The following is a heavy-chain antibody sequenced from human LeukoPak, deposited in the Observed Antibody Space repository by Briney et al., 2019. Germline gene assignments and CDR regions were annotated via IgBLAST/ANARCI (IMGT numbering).Heavy chain of an antibody. V-gene: IGHV4-61*08. CDR3: ARGIDSGSYSPDGFDI. D-gene: IGHD3-10*01. Sequence: PSETLSLTCSVSGGSVSSGGYYWTWIRQPPGKGLEWIGYIYYSVSINHNPSLNSRVTISVDTPKNQFSLKLSSVTAADTAAYYCARGIDSGSYSPDGFDIWGQGTMVTVSS. CDR2: IYYSVSI. CDR1: GGSVSSGGYY. J-gene: IGHJ3*02.